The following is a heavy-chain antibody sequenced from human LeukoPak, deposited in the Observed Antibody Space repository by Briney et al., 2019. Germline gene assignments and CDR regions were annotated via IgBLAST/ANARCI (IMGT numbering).Heavy chain of an antibody. J-gene: IGHJ5*02. V-gene: IGHV1-2*02. CDR2: INPNSGGT. CDR3: ARDLPIVGATSWFDP. CDR1: GYTFTGYY. D-gene: IGHD1-26*01. Sequence: ASVKVSCKASGYTFTGYYMHWVRQAPGQGLEWMGWINPNSGGTNYAQKFQGRVTMTRDTSISTAYMELSRLRSDDTAVYYCARDLPIVGATSWFDPWGQGTLVTVSS.